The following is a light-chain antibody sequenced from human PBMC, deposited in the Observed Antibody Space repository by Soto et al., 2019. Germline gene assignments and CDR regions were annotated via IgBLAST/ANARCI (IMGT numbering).Light chain of an antibody. CDR1: QSVLYSSNNKNY. CDR3: QQYESTPPT. J-gene: IGKJ2*01. Sequence: DIVMTQSPDSLAVSLGERATINCKSSQSVLYSSNNKNYFAWYQQRPGQPPKLLIYWASTRESWVPDRFSGSGSGTDFTLTITSLQAEDVAVYYCQQYESTPPTFGQGTKLEIK. V-gene: IGKV4-1*01. CDR2: WAS.